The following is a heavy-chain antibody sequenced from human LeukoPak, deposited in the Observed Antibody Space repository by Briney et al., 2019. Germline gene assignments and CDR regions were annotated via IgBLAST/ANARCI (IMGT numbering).Heavy chain of an antibody. V-gene: IGHV3-21*01. CDR1: GFTFNVFH. Sequence: GGSLRLSCAASGFTFNVFHMNWVRQAPGKGLEWISSITSSGTYITYADSIQGRFTISRDNAKNSLYLQMNSLRVDDTALYYCARASGGWHLDYWGHGTLVTVSS. CDR3: ARASGGWHLDY. CDR2: ITSSGTYI. D-gene: IGHD2-15*01. J-gene: IGHJ4*01.